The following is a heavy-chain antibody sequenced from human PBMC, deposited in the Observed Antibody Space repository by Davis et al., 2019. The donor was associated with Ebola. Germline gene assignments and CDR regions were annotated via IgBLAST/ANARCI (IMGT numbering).Heavy chain of an antibody. Sequence: GESLKISCAASGFTFSDYYMSWIRQAPGKGLEWISYISSRGDYTNYADSVKGRFAISRDNAKNSLYLQMNSLRAEDTAIYYCARDMPSVGATSCWGQGNLVTVSS. D-gene: IGHD1-26*01. J-gene: IGHJ4*02. V-gene: IGHV3-11*06. CDR3: ARDMPSVGATSC. CDR2: ISSRGDYT. CDR1: GFTFSDYY.